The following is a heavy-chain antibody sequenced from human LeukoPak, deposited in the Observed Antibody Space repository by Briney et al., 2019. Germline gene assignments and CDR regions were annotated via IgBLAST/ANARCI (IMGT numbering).Heavy chain of an antibody. J-gene: IGHJ4*02. D-gene: IGHD6-19*01. V-gene: IGHV3-53*04. CDR3: AREPSVSGWFIY. Sequence: SVEGRFTLSRHNSENTLSLEMNSLRPEDTALYYCAREPSVSGWFIYWGQGTLVTVSS.